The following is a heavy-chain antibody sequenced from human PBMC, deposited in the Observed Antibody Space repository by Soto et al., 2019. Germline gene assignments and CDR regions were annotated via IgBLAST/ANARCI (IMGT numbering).Heavy chain of an antibody. CDR2: IIPILGIA. V-gene: IGHV1-69*02. Sequence: SVKVSCKASGGTFSSYTISWVRQAPGQGLEWMGRIIPILGIANYAQKFQGRVTITADKSTSTAYMELSSLRSEDTAVYYCARSCSGGSCYSPPGYYYYYYMDVWGKGTTVTVSS. CDR3: ARSCSGGSCYSPPGYYYYYYMDV. D-gene: IGHD2-15*01. CDR1: GGTFSSYT. J-gene: IGHJ6*03.